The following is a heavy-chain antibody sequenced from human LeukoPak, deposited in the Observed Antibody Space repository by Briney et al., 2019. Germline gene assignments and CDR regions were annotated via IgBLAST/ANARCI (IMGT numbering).Heavy chain of an antibody. J-gene: IGHJ5*02. V-gene: IGHV3-7*01. CDR2: IKQDGSDE. CDR1: GFIFSTYW. D-gene: IGHD3-22*01. CDR3: ARKLYYYGTSPAGWFGP. Sequence: GGSLRLSCEVFGFIFSTYWMTWVRQAPGKGLEWVATIKQDGSDEYYVDSVKGRFTISRDNAKNSLYLQMDGLRAEDTAVYHCARKLYYYGTSPAGWFGPWGQGTLVTVSS.